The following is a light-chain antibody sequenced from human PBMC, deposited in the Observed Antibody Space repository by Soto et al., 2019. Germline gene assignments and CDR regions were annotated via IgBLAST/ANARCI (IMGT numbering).Light chain of an antibody. CDR3: QQYNSYSPWT. V-gene: IGKV1-5*01. J-gene: IGKJ1*01. Sequence: MQTTQRAPTQSGCLGDRLTITGRASQSISIWLAWYQQKPGKAPKLLIYDASSLESGVPSRFSGSGSGTGFTLTISSLQPDDFATYYCQQYNSYSPWTVGQGTKVDI. CDR2: DAS. CDR1: QSISIW.